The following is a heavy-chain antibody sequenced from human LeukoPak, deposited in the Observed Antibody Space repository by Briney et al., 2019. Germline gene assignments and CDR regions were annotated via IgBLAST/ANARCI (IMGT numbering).Heavy chain of an antibody. Sequence: GGSLRLSCAASGFTFSNAWMSWVRQAPGKGLEWVSAISGSGGSTYYADSVKGRFTISRDNSKNTLYLQMNSLRAEDTAVYYCAKGQYYYDSSGYPYWGQGTLVTVSS. V-gene: IGHV3-23*01. CDR3: AKGQYYYDSSGYPY. J-gene: IGHJ4*02. D-gene: IGHD3-22*01. CDR1: GFTFSNAW. CDR2: ISGSGGST.